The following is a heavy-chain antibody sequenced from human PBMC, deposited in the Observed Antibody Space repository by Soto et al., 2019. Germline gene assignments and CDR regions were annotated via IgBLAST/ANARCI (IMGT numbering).Heavy chain of an antibody. V-gene: IGHV1-2*02. CDR3: ASDRCSVSSCYSVDY. J-gene: IGHJ4*02. CDR1: GYTFTGYH. D-gene: IGHD2-15*01. CDR2: INPNSGGT. Sequence: ASVKVSCKASGYTFTGYHMHWVRQAPGQGLEWMGWINPNSGGTNYAQKFQGRVTMTRDTSISTAYMELSRLRSDDTAVYYCASDRCSVSSCYSVDYWCQGTLVTVSS.